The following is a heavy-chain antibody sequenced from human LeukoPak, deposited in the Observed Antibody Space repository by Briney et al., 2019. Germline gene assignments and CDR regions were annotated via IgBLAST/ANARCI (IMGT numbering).Heavy chain of an antibody. CDR2: IKPNSGGT. Sequence: ASVKVSCKASGYTFTGHSMYWVRQAPGQGLEWMGWIKPNSGGTNYAQKFQGRVTMTRDTSISTAYMELSRLRSDDTAVYYCARDKSGNSGWYSYFDYWGQGTLVTVSS. CDR3: ARDKSGNSGWYSYFDY. D-gene: IGHD6-19*01. J-gene: IGHJ4*02. V-gene: IGHV1-2*02. CDR1: GYTFTGHS.